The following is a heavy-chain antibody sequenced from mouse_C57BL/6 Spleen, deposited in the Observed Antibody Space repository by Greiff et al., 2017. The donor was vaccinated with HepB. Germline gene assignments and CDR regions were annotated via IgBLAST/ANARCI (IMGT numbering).Heavy chain of an antibody. V-gene: IGHV1-42*01. CDR1: GYSFTGYY. D-gene: IGHD3-2*02. CDR2: INPSTGGT. J-gene: IGHJ3*01. Sequence: VQLKQSGPELVKPGASVKISCKASGYSFTGYYMNWVKQSPEKSLEWIGEINPSTGGTTYNQKFKAKATLTVDKSSSTAYMQLKSLTSEDSAVYYCARGAQVPFAYWGQGTLVTVSA. CDR3: ARGAQVPFAY.